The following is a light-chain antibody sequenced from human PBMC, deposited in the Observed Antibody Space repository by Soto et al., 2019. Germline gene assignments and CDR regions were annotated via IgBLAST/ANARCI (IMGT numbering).Light chain of an antibody. V-gene: IGKV3-15*01. CDR2: GAS. Sequence: ETVMTQSPATLSVSPGEGATLTCRASQSVSSDLAWYQQKPGQGPRLLMYGASTRATGIPARFSGSGSGTEFTLTISSLQSEDFAVYYCQQYNNWQYTFGQGTKLEIK. CDR3: QQYNNWQYT. J-gene: IGKJ2*01. CDR1: QSVSSD.